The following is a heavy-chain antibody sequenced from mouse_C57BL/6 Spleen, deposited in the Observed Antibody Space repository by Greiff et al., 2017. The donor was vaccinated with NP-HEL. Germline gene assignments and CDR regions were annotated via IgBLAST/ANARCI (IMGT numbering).Heavy chain of an antibody. CDR3: ARSGTGGYYWFAY. CDR1: GYAFTNYL. V-gene: IGHV1-54*01. CDR2: INPGSGGT. J-gene: IGHJ3*01. Sequence: QVQLQQSGAELVRPGTSVKVSCKASGYAFTNYLIEWVKQRPGQGLEWIGVINPGSGGTNYNEKFKGKATLTADKSSSTAYMQLSSLTSEDSAVYFCARSGTGGYYWFAYWGQGTLVTVSA. D-gene: IGHD2-3*01.